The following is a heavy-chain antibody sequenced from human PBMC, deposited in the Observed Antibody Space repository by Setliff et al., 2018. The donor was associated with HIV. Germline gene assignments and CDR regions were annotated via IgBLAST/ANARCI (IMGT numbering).Heavy chain of an antibody. J-gene: IGHJ4*02. V-gene: IGHV3-33*06. CDR1: GFTFSSYG. Sequence: EGSLRLSCAASGFTFSSYGMHGVLQAPGKGLSWVAVRWYDGSNKYYEDSVKGRLTIYRDNSKNPLYLQMNSLRAEDASVYYCAKGRRYDILTGYTLDYWGKGTLVTAPQ. D-gene: IGHD3-9*01. CDR3: AKGRRYDILTGYTLDY. CDR2: RWYDGSNK.